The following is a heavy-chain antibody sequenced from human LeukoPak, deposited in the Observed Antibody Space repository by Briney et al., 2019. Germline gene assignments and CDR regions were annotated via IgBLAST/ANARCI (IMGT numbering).Heavy chain of an antibody. V-gene: IGHV4-59*01. CDR2: IYYSGST. CDR3: ARDCSSTSCYTDAFDI. D-gene: IGHD2-2*02. J-gene: IGHJ3*02. Sequence: PSETLSLTCTVSGGSISSYYWSWIRQPPGKGLEWIGYIYYSGSTNYNPSLKSRVTISVDTSKNQFSLKLSSVTAADTAVYYCARDCSSTSCYTDAFDIWGQGTMVTVSS. CDR1: GGSISSYY.